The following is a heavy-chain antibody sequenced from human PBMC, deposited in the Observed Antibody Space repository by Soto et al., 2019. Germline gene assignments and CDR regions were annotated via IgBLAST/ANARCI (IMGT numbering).Heavy chain of an antibody. CDR1: GGSFSGYY. CDR3: ARGNLLRFLEPMQHPYYYYYLDV. Sequence: PSETLSLTCAVYGGSFSGYYWSWIRQPPGKGLEWIGEINHSGSTNYNPSLKSRVTISVDTSKNQFSLKLSSVTAADTAVYYCARGNLLRFLEPMQHPYYYYYLDVWGQGTTVTVSS. D-gene: IGHD3-3*01. V-gene: IGHV4-34*01. CDR2: INHSGST. J-gene: IGHJ6*03.